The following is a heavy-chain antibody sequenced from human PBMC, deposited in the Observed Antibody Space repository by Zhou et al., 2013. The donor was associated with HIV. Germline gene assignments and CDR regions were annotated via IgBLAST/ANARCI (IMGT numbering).Heavy chain of an antibody. CDR2: IVPIFATP. D-gene: IGHD2-15*01. J-gene: IGHJ5*01. V-gene: IGHV1-69*12. CDR3: ARDRDVVPIVAATSWFDS. Sequence: QVQLVQSGAEMKKPGSSVKVSCKAFGRTFSSYAINWVRQAPGQGLEWIGGIVPIFATPNYAQKFEGRVTITADESTSTVYMELKRLSSDDTAVYYCARDRDVVPIVAATSWFDSWAGEPVVTVSS. CDR1: GRTFSSYA.